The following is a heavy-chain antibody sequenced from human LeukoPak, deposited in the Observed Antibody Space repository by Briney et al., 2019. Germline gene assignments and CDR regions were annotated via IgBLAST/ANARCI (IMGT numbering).Heavy chain of an antibody. CDR3: AKHRRSTLVTAYFDS. CDR2: ISSRGDDT. D-gene: IGHD2-21*02. V-gene: IGHV3-23*01. CDR1: GFTFSTLA. J-gene: IGHJ4*02. Sequence: GGSLRPSCTASGFTFSTLAMSWVRQAPGKGLEWVSSISSRGDDTSYADSVKGRFTISRDNSKNTLYLQLNSLRVDDAAIYYCAKHRRSTLVTAYFDSWGQGTLVTVSS.